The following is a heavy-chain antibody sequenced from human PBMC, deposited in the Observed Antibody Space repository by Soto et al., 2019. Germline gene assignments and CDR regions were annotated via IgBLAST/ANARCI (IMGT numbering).Heavy chain of an antibody. D-gene: IGHD6-13*01. CDR3: ARSIAAAVEGNWFDP. CDR1: GGSISSTTSF. Sequence: SETLSLTCTVSGGSISSTTSFWGWIRQPPGKGLEWIVSMSYSGTTYYRPSLKSRVTISVDKSKNQFSLKLSSVTAADTAVYYCARSIAAAVEGNWFDPWGQGTLVTVSS. J-gene: IGHJ5*02. V-gene: IGHV4-39*07. CDR2: MSYSGTT.